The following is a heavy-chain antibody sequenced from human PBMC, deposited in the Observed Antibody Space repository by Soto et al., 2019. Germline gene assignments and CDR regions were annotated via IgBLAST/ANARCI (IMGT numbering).Heavy chain of an antibody. J-gene: IGHJ4*02. CDR3: ARAHSLRDFWSGHYFDY. CDR1: GGTFSSYA. V-gene: IGHV1-69*01. CDR2: IIPIFGTA. D-gene: IGHD3-3*01. Sequence: QVQLVQSGAEVKKPGSSVKVSCKASGGTFSSYAISWVRQAPGQGLEWMGGIIPIFGTANYAQKFQGRVTITADESTRKAYMELSSLRSEDTAVYYCARAHSLRDFWSGHYFDYWGQGTLVTVSS.